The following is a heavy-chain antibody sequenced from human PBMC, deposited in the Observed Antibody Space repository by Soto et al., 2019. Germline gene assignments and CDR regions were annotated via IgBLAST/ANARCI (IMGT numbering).Heavy chain of an antibody. V-gene: IGHV6-1*01. J-gene: IGHJ4*02. CDR2: TYYNP. CDR1: GDSVSGNRAA. D-gene: IGHD2-21*01. Sequence: PSQTLSLTCAISGDSVSGNRAAWNWIRQSPSRGLEWLGRTYYNPSLESRVSISVDTSRDQFSLKLSSVTAADTAVYYCARGPVVVVSAPYYFDYWGQGTRVTVSS. CDR3: ARGPVVVVSAPYYFDY.